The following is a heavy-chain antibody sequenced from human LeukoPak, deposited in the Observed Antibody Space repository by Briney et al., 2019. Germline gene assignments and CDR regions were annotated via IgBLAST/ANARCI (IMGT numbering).Heavy chain of an antibody. CDR1: GFNFRSYE. CDR2: ISNTDETR. V-gene: IGHV3-48*03. J-gene: IGHJ4*02. Sequence: GGSLRLSCAASGFNFRSYEMNWVRQAPVKNLYWVSYISNTDETRTYADFVKGRFTISRDNAKNSLHLEMNSLRAEDTAVYYWAREIVSTVAGNFDYWGQGILVTVSS. D-gene: IGHD6-19*01. CDR3: AREIVSTVAGNFDY.